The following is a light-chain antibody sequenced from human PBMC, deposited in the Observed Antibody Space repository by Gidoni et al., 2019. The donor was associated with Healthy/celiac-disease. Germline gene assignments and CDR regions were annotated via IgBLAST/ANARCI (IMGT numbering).Light chain of an antibody. CDR3: QQYNSYWT. CDR2: KAS. V-gene: IGKV1-5*03. J-gene: IGKJ1*01. Sequence: DIQMTQSPSTLSAPVGDRVTITCRASQSISSWLAWYQQKPGKAPKLLIYKASSLESGVPSRVSGSGSGTEFTLTISSLQPDDFATYYCQQYNSYWTFGQGTKVEIK. CDR1: QSISSW.